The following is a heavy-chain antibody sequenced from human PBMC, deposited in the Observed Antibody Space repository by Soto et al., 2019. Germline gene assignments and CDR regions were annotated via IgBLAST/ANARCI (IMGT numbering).Heavy chain of an antibody. CDR3: ARDYREMATTYYYYYYGMDV. V-gene: IGHV4-39*07. CDR1: GGSISSSSYY. CDR2: IYYSEST. D-gene: IGHD5-12*01. Sequence: SETLSLTCTVSGGSISSSSYYWGWIRQPPGKGLEWIGSIYYSESTYYNPSLKSRVTISVDTSKNQFSLKLSSVTAADTAVYYCARDYREMATTYYYYYYGMDVWGQGTTVTVSS. J-gene: IGHJ6*02.